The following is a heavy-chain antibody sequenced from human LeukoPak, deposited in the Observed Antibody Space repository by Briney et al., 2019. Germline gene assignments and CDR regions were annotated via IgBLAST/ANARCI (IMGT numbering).Heavy chain of an antibody. V-gene: IGHV3-23*01. Sequence: GGSLRLSCTASGLTFSSYGMSWVRQAPGKGLEWVSTISGNGRSTDYADSVKGRFTISRDNSGNTLYLQMNSLRAEDTAVYYCAKGYGDYPNNFDYWGQGTLVTVSS. J-gene: IGHJ4*02. CDR2: ISGNGRST. CDR1: GLTFSSYG. CDR3: AKGYGDYPNNFDY. D-gene: IGHD4-17*01.